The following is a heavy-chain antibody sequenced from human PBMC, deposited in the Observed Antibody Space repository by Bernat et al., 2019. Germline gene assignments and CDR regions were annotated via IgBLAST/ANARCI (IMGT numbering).Heavy chain of an antibody. V-gene: IGHV3-30*18. CDR3: AKGAPSGHRRGSMQLGELSIDY. J-gene: IGHJ4*02. CDR2: ISYDGSNK. CDR1: GFTFSSYG. Sequence: QVQLVESGGGVVQPGRSLRLSCAASGFTFSSYGMHWVRQAPGKGLEWVAVISYDGSNKYYADSVKGRFTISRDNSKNTLYLQMNSLGAEDTAVYYCAKGAPSGHRRGSMQLGELSIDYWGQGTLVTVSS. D-gene: IGHD3-16*02.